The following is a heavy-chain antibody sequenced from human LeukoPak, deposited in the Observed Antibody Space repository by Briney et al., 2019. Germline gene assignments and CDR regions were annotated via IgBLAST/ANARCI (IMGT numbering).Heavy chain of an antibody. CDR2: IYYSGST. Sequence: SQTLSLTCTVSGGSISSGGYYWSWIRQHPGKGLEWIGYIYYSGSTYYNPSLKSRVTISVDTSKSQFSLKLSSVTAADTAVYYCARDEYSSSSGDAFDIWGQGTMVTVSS. J-gene: IGHJ3*02. CDR3: ARDEYSSSSGDAFDI. CDR1: GGSISSGGYY. D-gene: IGHD6-6*01. V-gene: IGHV4-31*03.